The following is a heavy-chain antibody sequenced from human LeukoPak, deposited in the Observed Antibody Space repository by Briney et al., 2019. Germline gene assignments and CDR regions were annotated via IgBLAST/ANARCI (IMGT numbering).Heavy chain of an antibody. CDR3: ARDGRCSGNSCYPFDY. CDR1: GYSINSGYY. Sequence: SETLSLTCAVSGYSINSGYYWGWIRQPPGQGLEWIGSMYHRGNTYYNPSLKSRVTISVDTSKNQFSLKLSSVTAADTAVYYCARDGRCSGNSCYPFDYWGQGTLVAVSS. D-gene: IGHD2-15*01. J-gene: IGHJ4*02. V-gene: IGHV4-38-2*02. CDR2: MYHRGNT.